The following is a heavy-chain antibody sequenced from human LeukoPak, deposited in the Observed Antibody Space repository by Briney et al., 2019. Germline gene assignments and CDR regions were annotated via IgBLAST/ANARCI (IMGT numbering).Heavy chain of an antibody. CDR2: INPSGGST. Sequence: GASVKVSCKASGYTFTSYYMHWVRQAPGQGLEWMGIINPSGGSTSYAQKFQGRVTMTRDTSTSTVYMELSSLRSEDTAVYYCARAITNYYGSGSQFDIWGQGTMVTVSS. J-gene: IGHJ3*02. V-gene: IGHV1-46*01. CDR1: GYTFTSYY. CDR3: ARAITNYYGSGSQFDI. D-gene: IGHD3-10*01.